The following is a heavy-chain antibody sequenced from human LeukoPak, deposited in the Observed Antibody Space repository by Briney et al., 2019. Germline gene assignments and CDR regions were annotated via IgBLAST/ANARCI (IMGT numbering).Heavy chain of an antibody. J-gene: IGHJ4*02. Sequence: SETLSLTCTVSGGSISTSYWGWIRQPPGKGLEFIGFMFYSGTANYNPSLKSRVSTSLDLSKNQFSLNLTSVTAADAAIYYCARGAGESAYGYYFDYWGQGTLVTVSS. D-gene: IGHD5-18*01. CDR1: GGSISTSY. V-gene: IGHV4-59*12. CDR3: ARGAGESAYGYYFDY. CDR2: MFYSGTA.